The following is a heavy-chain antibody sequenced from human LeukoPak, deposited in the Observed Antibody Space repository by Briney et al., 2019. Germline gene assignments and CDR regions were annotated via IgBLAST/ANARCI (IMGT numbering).Heavy chain of an antibody. Sequence: PGGSLRLSCVGPGFTFNNYWMNWVRQAPGKGLEWVANIKEDVSEIYYVDSVQGRFTISRDNTKNSVYLQMNSLRAEDTAVYYCAGSSGWLFDYWGQGTLVAVSS. CDR1: GFTFNNYW. J-gene: IGHJ4*02. CDR2: IKEDVSEI. CDR3: AGSSGWLFDY. V-gene: IGHV3-7*01. D-gene: IGHD6-19*01.